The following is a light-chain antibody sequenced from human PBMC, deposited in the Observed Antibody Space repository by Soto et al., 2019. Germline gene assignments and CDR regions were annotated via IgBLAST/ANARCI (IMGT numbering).Light chain of an antibody. V-gene: IGLV4-69*01. CDR2: LNIDGSH. CDR1: SGHNNYA. J-gene: IGLJ2*01. CDR3: QTWGTAIHDVV. Sequence: QSVLTQSPSASASLGASVKLTCTLSSGHNNYAIAWHQQQPEKGPRYLMKLNIDGSHSKGDGIPDRFSGSSSGAERHLTISSLQSEDEADYYWQTWGTAIHDVVFGGGTKLTV.